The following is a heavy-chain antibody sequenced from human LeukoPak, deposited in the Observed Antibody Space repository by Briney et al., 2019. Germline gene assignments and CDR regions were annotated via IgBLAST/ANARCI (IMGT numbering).Heavy chain of an antibody. CDR1: GGTFSIYA. Sequence: GASVKVSSKASGGTFSIYAISWVRQAPGQGLEWMGGIIPIFGTANYAQKFQGRVTITADESTSTAYMELSSLRSEDTAVYYCASVRIQLWLRSHYYYYYGMDVWGQGTTVTVSS. CDR3: ASVRIQLWLRSHYYYYYGMDV. V-gene: IGHV1-69*13. D-gene: IGHD5-18*01. CDR2: IIPIFGTA. J-gene: IGHJ6*02.